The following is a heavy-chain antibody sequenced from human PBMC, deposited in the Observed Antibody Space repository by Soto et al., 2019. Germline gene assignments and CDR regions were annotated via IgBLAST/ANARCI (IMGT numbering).Heavy chain of an antibody. J-gene: IGHJ4*02. CDR1: GFTFSRYG. V-gene: IGHV3-30*18. CDR2: ISYDGSNK. D-gene: IGHD2-21*02. CDR3: AKDKHIVVVTAPFDY. Sequence: QVQLVESGGGVVQPGRSLRLSCAASGFTFSRYGRHWVRQAPGKGLEWVAVISYDGSNKYYADSVKGRFTSSRDNSKNTLYLQMNGLRAEDTAVYDCAKDKHIVVVTAPFDYWGQGTLVTVSS.